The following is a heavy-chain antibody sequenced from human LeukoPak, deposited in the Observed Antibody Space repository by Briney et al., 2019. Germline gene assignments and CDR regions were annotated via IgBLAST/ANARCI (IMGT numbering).Heavy chain of an antibody. V-gene: IGHV3-30*02. D-gene: IGHD3-10*01. CDR2: IRYDGSNK. CDR1: GFTFSSYG. Sequence: GGSLRLSCAASGFTFSSYGMHWVRQAPGKGLGWVAFIRYDGSNKYYADSVKGRFTISRDNSKNTLYLQMNSLRAEDTAVYYCAKAPYYYGSGSSPDYFDYWGQGTLVTVAS. CDR3: AKAPYYYGSGSSPDYFDY. J-gene: IGHJ4*02.